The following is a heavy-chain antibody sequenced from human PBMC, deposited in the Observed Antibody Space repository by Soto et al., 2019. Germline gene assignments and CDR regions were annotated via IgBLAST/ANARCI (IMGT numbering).Heavy chain of an antibody. CDR1: GASVAGGSYY. Sequence: QVQLRESGPGLVKPSQTLSLTCSVSGASVAGGSYYWSWVRQPPGNGLEWIGDIPSRGRPFYNPSLTSRGTISADTSKNQLSLQLTSVTAADTAVYYCARDTYSGYDFGLWGQGTLVTVSS. CDR3: ARDTYSGYDFGL. D-gene: IGHD5-12*01. CDR2: IPSRGRP. V-gene: IGHV4-30-4*01. J-gene: IGHJ5*02.